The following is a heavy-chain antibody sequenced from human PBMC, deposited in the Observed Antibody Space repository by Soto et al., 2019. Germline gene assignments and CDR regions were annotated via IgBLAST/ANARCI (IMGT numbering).Heavy chain of an antibody. V-gene: IGHV3-74*01. CDR3: ASAKIGDYVQVY. D-gene: IGHD4-17*01. Sequence: EVQLVESGGGLVQPGGSLRLSCAVSGFTFSGYWMHWVRQAPGKGLVWVSRINSDGSTTNYADSVKGRFTISRDNAKDTMSLQMDSLRAEDTAVYYGASAKIGDYVQVYWGQGTLVTVSS. CDR2: INSDGSTT. J-gene: IGHJ4*02. CDR1: GFTFSGYW.